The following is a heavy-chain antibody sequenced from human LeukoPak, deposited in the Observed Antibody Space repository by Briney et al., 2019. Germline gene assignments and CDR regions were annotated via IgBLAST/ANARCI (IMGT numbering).Heavy chain of an antibody. D-gene: IGHD3-16*02. CDR3: ARVLSGSKAKGAFDI. CDR1: GGSISSSSYY. Sequence: SETLSLTCTVSGGSISSSSYYWGWIRQPAGKGLEWIGRIYTSGSTNYNPSLKSRVTISVDKSKNQFSLKLSSVTAADTAVYYCARVLSGSKAKGAFDIWGQGTMVTVSS. V-gene: IGHV4-61*02. J-gene: IGHJ3*02. CDR2: IYTSGST.